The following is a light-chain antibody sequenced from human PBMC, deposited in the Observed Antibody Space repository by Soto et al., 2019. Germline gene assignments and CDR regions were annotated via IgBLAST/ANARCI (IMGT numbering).Light chain of an antibody. CDR2: GAS. CDR3: QQYGSSPT. CDR1: QSVSSSY. Sequence: EIVLTQSPGTLSLSPGERATLSCRASQSVSSSYLAWYQQKPGQAPRLLIYGASSRATGIPDRFSGSGSVTDFTLTISRLEPEDCAVYYCQQYGSSPTFGGGTKVEIK. V-gene: IGKV3-20*01. J-gene: IGKJ4*01.